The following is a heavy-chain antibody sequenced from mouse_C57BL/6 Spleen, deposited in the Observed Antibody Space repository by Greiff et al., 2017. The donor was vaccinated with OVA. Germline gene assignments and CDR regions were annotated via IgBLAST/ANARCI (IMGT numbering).Heavy chain of an antibody. Sequence: VQLQQPGAELVMPGASVKLSCKASGYTFTSYWMHWVKQRPGQGLEWIGEIDPSDSYTNYNQKFKGKSTLTVDKSSSTAYMQLSSLTSEDSAVYYCALTLSYFDNWGQGTTLTVSS. D-gene: IGHD5-1*01. CDR2: IDPSDSYT. V-gene: IGHV1-69*01. J-gene: IGHJ2*01. CDR1: GYTFTSYW. CDR3: ALTLSYFDN.